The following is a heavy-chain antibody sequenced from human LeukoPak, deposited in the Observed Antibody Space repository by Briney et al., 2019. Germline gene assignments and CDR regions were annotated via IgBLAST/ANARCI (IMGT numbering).Heavy chain of an antibody. D-gene: IGHD6-13*01. CDR3: ATEIRIAAAARRDY. Sequence: ASVKVSCKASGGTFSSYAICWVRQAPGQGLEWMGRIIPILGIANYAQKFQGRVTITADKSTSTAYMELSSLRSEDTAVYYCATEIRIAAAARRDYWGQGTLVTVSS. CDR1: GGTFSSYA. V-gene: IGHV1-69*04. CDR2: IIPILGIA. J-gene: IGHJ4*02.